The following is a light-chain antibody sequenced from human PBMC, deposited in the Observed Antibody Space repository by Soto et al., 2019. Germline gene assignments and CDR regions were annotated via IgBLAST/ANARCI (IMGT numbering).Light chain of an antibody. J-gene: IGKJ5*01. CDR3: QQRSNWPPWIT. Sequence: EIVLTQSPATLSLSPGERATLSCRASQSVSSYLAWYQQKPGQATRLLIYDASNRATGIPARFSGSGSGTDFTLTISSIEPDDFAVYYCQQRSNWPPWITFGQGTRLESK. CDR1: QSVSSY. CDR2: DAS. V-gene: IGKV3-11*01.